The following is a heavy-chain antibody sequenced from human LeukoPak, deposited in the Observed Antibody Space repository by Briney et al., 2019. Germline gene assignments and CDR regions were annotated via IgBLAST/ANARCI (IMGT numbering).Heavy chain of an antibody. CDR3: ANTPRVAPEGRAEYFQR. CDR2: RYVGGRD. J-gene: IGHJ1*01. Sequence: SETLSLTCTVSGGSISSYSWSWIRQPPGKGLEWIGCRYVGGRDLYNPSLRGRVTISVDASEKQISLSLRSVTAADTAMYCCANTPRVAPEGRAEYFQRWGQGPVAIVSS. D-gene: IGHD5-12*01. V-gene: IGHV4-59*03. CDR1: GGSISSYS.